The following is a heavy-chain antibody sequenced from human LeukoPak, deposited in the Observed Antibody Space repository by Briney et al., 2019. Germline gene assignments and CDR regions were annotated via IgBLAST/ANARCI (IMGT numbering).Heavy chain of an antibody. J-gene: IGHJ4*02. D-gene: IGHD6-13*01. V-gene: IGHV3-48*04. CDR3: ARVAAAGKGFDH. CDR1: GFTLSSYS. Sequence: GGSLRLSCAASGFTLSSYSMNWVRQAPGKGLEWVSHISSSSSTIYYSDSLKGRFTISRDNAKNSLYLQMNSLRAGDTAVYYCARVAAAGKGFDHWGQGTLVTVSS. CDR2: ISSSSSTI.